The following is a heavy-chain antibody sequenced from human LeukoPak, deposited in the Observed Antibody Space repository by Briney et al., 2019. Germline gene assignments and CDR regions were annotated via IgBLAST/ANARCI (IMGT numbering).Heavy chain of an antibody. Sequence: SETLSLTCTVSGGSISSYYWSWIRQPPGEGLEWIGYIYYSGSTNYNPSLKSRVTISVDTSKNQFSLKLSSVTAADTAVYYCARGIGYGDYGGYWGQGTLVTVSS. CDR3: ARGIGYGDYGGY. J-gene: IGHJ4*02. CDR1: GGSISSYY. D-gene: IGHD4-17*01. CDR2: IYYSGST. V-gene: IGHV4-59*01.